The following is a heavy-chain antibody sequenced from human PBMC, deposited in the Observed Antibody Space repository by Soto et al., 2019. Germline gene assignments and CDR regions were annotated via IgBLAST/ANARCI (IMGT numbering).Heavy chain of an antibody. CDR2: IYHSGTT. CDR1: GGSISSSDR. CDR3: ARHEFVVEQYIDY. D-gene: IGHD2-21*01. J-gene: IGHJ4*02. Sequence: SETLSLTCAVSGGSISSSDRWCWVRQPPGKGLEWIGEIYHSGTTNYNPSLKSRVTILVDKSKNQFSLKLSSVTAADTAVYYCARHEFVVEQYIDYWGQGTLVTVSS. V-gene: IGHV4-4*02.